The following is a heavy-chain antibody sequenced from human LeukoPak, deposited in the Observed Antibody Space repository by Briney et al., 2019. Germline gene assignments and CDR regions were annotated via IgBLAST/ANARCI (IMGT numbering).Heavy chain of an antibody. CDR1: GGSISSSSYY. V-gene: IGHV4-39*01. CDR3: ASLFPGGGPYDFWSGYYIACDY. J-gene: IGHJ4*02. D-gene: IGHD3-3*01. Sequence: SQTLSLTCIVSGGSISSSSYYWGWIRQPPGKGLEWIGSIYYSGSTYYNPSLKSRVTISVDTSKNQFSLKLSSVTAADTAVYYCASLFPGGGPYDFWSGYYIACDYWGQGTLVTVSS. CDR2: IYYSGST.